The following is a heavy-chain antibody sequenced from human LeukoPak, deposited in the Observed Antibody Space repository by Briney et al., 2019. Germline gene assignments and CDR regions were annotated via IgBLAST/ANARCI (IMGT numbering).Heavy chain of an antibody. Sequence: ASVKVSCKASGGTFSSYAISWVRQAPGQGLEWMGRIIPIFGTANNAQKFQGRITITTDESTSTAYMELSSLRSEDTAVYYCARDMDLSSSTMGYWGQGTLVTVSS. CDR3: ARDMDLSSSTMGY. J-gene: IGHJ4*02. D-gene: IGHD2-2*01. V-gene: IGHV1-69*05. CDR1: GGTFSSYA. CDR2: IIPIFGTA.